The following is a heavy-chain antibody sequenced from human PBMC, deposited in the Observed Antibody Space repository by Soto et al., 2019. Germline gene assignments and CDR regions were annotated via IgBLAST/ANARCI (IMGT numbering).Heavy chain of an antibody. V-gene: IGHV3-48*01. CDR1: GFTFSSYS. CDR3: ASNRGTGTNWFDP. J-gene: IGHJ5*02. Sequence: EVQLVESGGGLVQPGGSLRLSCAASGFTFSSYSMNWVRQAPGKGLEWVSYISSSSSTIYYADSVKGRFTISRDNAKNARYLQMNSRRAEDTAVYYCASNRGTGTNWFDPWGQGTLVTVSS. CDR2: ISSSSSTI. D-gene: IGHD1-7*01.